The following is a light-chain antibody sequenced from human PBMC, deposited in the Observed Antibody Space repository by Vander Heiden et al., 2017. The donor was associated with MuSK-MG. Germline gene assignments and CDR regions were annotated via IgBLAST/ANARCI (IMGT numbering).Light chain of an antibody. CDR1: QSVSSN. J-gene: IGKJ4*01. CDR3: QQYNNWPPT. V-gene: IGKV3-15*01. CDR2: GAS. Sequence: EIVMTPSPATLSVSPGERATLSCRASQSVSSNLAWYQQKPGQAPRLLIYGASTRATGIPARFSGSGSGTEFTLTISSLQSEDFAVYYCQQYNNWPPTFGGGTKVEIK.